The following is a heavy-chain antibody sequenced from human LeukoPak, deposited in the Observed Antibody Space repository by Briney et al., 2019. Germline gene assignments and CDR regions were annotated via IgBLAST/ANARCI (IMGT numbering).Heavy chain of an antibody. CDR2: IYSSGNT. Sequence: PSETLSLTCTVSGGSISSGGYSWNWFRQHPGKGLEWIGYIYSSGNTFYNPSLKSRVSISVDTSKNQFSLKLTSVTAADTAVYYCARNGGNSDFDYWGQGTLVTVSS. J-gene: IGHJ4*02. D-gene: IGHD4-23*01. CDR1: GGSISSGGYS. V-gene: IGHV4-31*03. CDR3: ARNGGNSDFDY.